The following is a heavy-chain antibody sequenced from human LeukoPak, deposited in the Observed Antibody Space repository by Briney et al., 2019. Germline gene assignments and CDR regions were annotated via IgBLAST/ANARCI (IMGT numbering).Heavy chain of an antibody. J-gene: IGHJ4*02. CDR3: ARLPDYGDYGDDY. CDR1: VGTFSSYA. D-gene: IGHD4-17*01. CDR2: IIPIFGTA. V-gene: IGHV1-69*13. Sequence: ASVKVSCKASVGTFSSYAIGWVRQAPGQPLEWMGGIIPIFGTANYAQKIQGRVTITADESTSTAYMELSSLRAEDTAVYYCARLPDYGDYGDDYWGQGTLVTVSS.